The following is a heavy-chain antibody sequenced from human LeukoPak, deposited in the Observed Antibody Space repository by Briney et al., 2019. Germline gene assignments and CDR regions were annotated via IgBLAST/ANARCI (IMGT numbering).Heavy chain of an antibody. CDR3: ARRTDYGEHFDY. V-gene: IGHV1-69*05. D-gene: IGHD4-17*01. Sequence: GASVKVSCKASGGTFSSYAISWVRQAPGQGLEWMGGIIPIFGTANYAQKLQGRVTMTTDTSTSTAYMELRSLRSDDTAVYYCARRTDYGEHFDYWGQGTLVTVSS. CDR1: GGTFSSYA. J-gene: IGHJ4*02. CDR2: IIPIFGTA.